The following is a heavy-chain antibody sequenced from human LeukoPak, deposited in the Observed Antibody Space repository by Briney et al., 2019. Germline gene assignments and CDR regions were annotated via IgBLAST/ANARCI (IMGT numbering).Heavy chain of an antibody. CDR3: ARDILAYCGGDCSFDY. J-gene: IGHJ4*02. CDR1: GLTFSSYA. D-gene: IGHD2-21*02. V-gene: IGHV3-30*04. Sequence: GGSLRLSCAASGLTFSSYAMHWVRQAPGKGLEWVAVISYDGSNKYYADSVKGRFTISRDNSKNTLYLQMNSLRAEDTAVYYCARDILAYCGGDCSFDYWGQGTLVTVSS. CDR2: ISYDGSNK.